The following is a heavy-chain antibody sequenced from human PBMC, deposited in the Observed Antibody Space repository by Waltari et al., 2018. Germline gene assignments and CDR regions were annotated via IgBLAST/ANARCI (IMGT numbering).Heavy chain of an antibody. CDR3: ARVHYYGSGNWFDP. Sequence: EVQLVESGGGLVQPGGSLRLSCAASGFTFSSYWMSWVRQAPGKGLEWVANIKQDGSEKYYVDSVKGRFTISRDNAKNSLYLQMNSLRAEDTAVYYCARVHYYGSGNWFDPWGQGTLVTVSS. V-gene: IGHV3-7*01. CDR1: GFTFSSYW. CDR2: IKQDGSEK. D-gene: IGHD3-10*01. J-gene: IGHJ5*02.